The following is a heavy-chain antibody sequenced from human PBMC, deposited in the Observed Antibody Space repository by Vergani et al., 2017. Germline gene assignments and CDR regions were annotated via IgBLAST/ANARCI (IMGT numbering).Heavy chain of an antibody. CDR3: ASYGTDIFVSSSGYSHLLYY. J-gene: IGHJ4*02. Sequence: QVSLVESGGGVVQPGRSLTLTCSGSGFGFKYFAMHWVRQAPGKGLAWVATISKDGTHDYYEPSVRGRFAVSRDDFKNTMYLQMDRLTTDNTAVYFCASYGTDIFVSSSGYSHLLYYWGQGILVTVSS. CDR2: ISKDGTHD. D-gene: IGHD3-22*01. V-gene: IGHV3-30*03. CDR1: GFGFKYFA.